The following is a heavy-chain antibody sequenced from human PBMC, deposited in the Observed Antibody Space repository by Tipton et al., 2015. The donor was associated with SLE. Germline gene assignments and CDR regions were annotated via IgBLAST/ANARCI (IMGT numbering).Heavy chain of an antibody. J-gene: IGHJ2*01. Sequence: TLSLTCTVSGGSVSSGNYYWSWIRQPAGKGLEWIGRIFARGSTNYNPSLNSRVTISVDTSKNQFSLKLSSVTASDTAVYYCARHIYDFWSDARYFDLWGRGTLVTVSS. V-gene: IGHV4-61*02. CDR1: GGSVSSGNYY. CDR2: IFARGST. D-gene: IGHD3-3*01. CDR3: ARHIYDFWSDARYFDL.